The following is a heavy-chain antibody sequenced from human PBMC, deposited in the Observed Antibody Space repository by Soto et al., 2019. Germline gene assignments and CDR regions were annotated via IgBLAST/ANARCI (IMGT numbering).Heavy chain of an antibody. CDR2: INPRGGST. CDR1: GYTFTDCY. V-gene: IGHV1-46*01. D-gene: IGHD2-2*01. J-gene: IGHJ4*02. Sequence: QVQLVQSGAEVKKPGASVKVSCKASGYTFTDCYVQWVRQAPGQGLEWMGIINPRGGSTSYAQKFQGRVTITRDTSTSTVYMELSSLRSDDTAVYYCAREVEYCISTSCQLDYGGQGTLVTVSS. CDR3: AREVEYCISTSCQLDY.